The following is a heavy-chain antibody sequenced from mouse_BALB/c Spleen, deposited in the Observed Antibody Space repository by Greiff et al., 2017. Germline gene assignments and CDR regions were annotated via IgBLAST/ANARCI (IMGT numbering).Heavy chain of an antibody. CDR2: ISSGSSTI. V-gene: IGHV5-17*02. Sequence: EVKVVESGGGLVQPGGSRKLSCAASGFTFSSFGMHWVRQAPEKGLEWVAYISSGSSTIYYADTVKGRFTISRDNPKNTLFLQMTSLRSEDAAMYYCARSAYGYDGAWFAYWGQGTLVTVSA. J-gene: IGHJ3*01. D-gene: IGHD2-2*01. CDR1: GFTFSSFG. CDR3: ARSAYGYDGAWFAY.